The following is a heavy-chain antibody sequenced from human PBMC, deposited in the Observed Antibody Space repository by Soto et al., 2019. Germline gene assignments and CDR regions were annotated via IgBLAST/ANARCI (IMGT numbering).Heavy chain of an antibody. D-gene: IGHD3-10*01. J-gene: IGHJ6*02. CDR3: ARNSDSYYYYGMDV. Sequence: ASVKVSCKASGYTFTSYGISWVRQAPGQGLEWMGWISAYNGNTNYAQKLQGRVTMTTDTSTSTAYMELRSLRSGDTAVYYCARNSDSYYYYGMDVWGQGTTVTVSS. CDR1: GYTFTSYG. V-gene: IGHV1-18*01. CDR2: ISAYNGNT.